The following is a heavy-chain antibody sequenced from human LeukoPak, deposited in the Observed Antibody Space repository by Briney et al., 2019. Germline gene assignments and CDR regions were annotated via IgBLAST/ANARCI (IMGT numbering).Heavy chain of an antibody. J-gene: IGHJ4*02. Sequence: GGSLRLSCAASGFTFNNYAMSWVRQAPGKGLEWVAVISYDGSNKYYADSVKGRFTISRDNSKNTLYLQMNSLRAEDTAVYYCAKSIGFQGQWELLGDFDYWGQGTLVTVSS. CDR1: GFTFNNYA. D-gene: IGHD1-26*01. CDR2: ISYDGSNK. V-gene: IGHV3-30*18. CDR3: AKSIGFQGQWELLGDFDY.